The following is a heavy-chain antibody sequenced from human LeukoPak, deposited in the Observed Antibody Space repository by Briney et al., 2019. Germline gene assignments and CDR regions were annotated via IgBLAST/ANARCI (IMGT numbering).Heavy chain of an antibody. V-gene: IGHV2-5*01. CDR1: GFSLTTRDLG. CDR3: ARKQRLTTVNAFDY. J-gene: IGHJ4*02. Sequence: SGPTLVKPTQTLTLTCSFSGFSLTTRDLGVGWIRQPPGEALDWLASIYWNDDKFYSPSLKSRLTINKDTSKNQVILTMTNMDPVDTATYYCARKQRLTTVNAFDYWGQGILVTVSS. CDR2: IYWNDDK. D-gene: IGHD4-17*01.